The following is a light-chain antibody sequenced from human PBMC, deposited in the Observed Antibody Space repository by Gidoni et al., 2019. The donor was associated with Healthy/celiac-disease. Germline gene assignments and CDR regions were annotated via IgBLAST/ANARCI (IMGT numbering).Light chain of an antibody. CDR1: SSNLGAGYD. Sequence: QSVLTQPPSVSVAPGPRITISCTGSSSNLGAGYDVPWYQQLPGTAPKLLIYGNSKRPSGVPDRFSGSKSGTSASLAITGLQAEDEDDYYCQSYDSSLSGSDVVFGGGTKLTVL. J-gene: IGLJ2*01. CDR2: GNS. CDR3: QSYDSSLSGSDVV. V-gene: IGLV1-40*01.